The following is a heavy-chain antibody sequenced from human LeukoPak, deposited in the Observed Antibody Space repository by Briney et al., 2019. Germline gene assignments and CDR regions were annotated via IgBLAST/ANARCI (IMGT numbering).Heavy chain of an antibody. V-gene: IGHV3-33*01. J-gene: IGHJ4*02. CDR3: ARDGYSYGPDHIDY. CDR2: IWYDGSNK. CDR1: GFTFSSYG. D-gene: IGHD5-18*01. Sequence: PGRSLRLSCAASGFTFSSYGMHWVRQAPGQGLEWVAVIWYDGSNKYYADSVKGRFTISRDNSKNTLYLQMNSLRAEDTAVCYCARDGYSYGPDHIDYWGQRTLVTVSS.